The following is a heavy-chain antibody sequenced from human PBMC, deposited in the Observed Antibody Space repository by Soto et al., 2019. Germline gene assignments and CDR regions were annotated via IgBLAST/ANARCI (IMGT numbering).Heavy chain of an antibody. D-gene: IGHD6-19*01. CDR3: ARDFGSSSGWYGNWFDP. V-gene: IGHV1-18*01. Sequence: ASVKASCTDCGFTITSSSVQCVRQARGQRLEWMGWISAYNGNTNYAQKLQGRVTMTTDTSTSTAYMELRSLRSDDTAVYYCARDFGSSSGWYGNWFDPWGQGTLVTVSS. J-gene: IGHJ5*02. CDR1: GFTITSSS. CDR2: ISAYNGNT.